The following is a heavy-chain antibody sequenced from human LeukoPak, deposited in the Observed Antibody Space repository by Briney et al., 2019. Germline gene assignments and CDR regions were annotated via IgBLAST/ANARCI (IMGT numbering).Heavy chain of an antibody. CDR3: ARGPVDCSSTSCYGDNWFDP. CDR1: GGTFSSYA. Sequence: GASVKVSCKAPGGTFSSYAISWVRQAPGQGLEWMGGIIPIFGTANYAQKFQGRVTITADESTSTAYMELSSLRSEDTAVYYCARGPVDCSSTSCYGDNWFDPWGQGTLVTVSS. V-gene: IGHV1-69*13. CDR2: IIPIFGTA. J-gene: IGHJ5*02. D-gene: IGHD2-2*01.